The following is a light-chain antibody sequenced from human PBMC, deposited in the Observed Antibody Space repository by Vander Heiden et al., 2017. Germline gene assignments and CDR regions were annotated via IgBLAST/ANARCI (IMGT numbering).Light chain of an antibody. Sequence: EIVLTKSPGTLSLSPGERATLSCRASQSVSSSYLAWYQQKPGQAPRLLIYDASSRATGIPDRFSGSGSGTDFTLTISGLELEDFAMYYCQQYGSSPLTFGGGTKVDIK. V-gene: IGKV3-20*01. CDR2: DAS. CDR3: QQYGSSPLT. CDR1: QSVSSSY. J-gene: IGKJ4*01.